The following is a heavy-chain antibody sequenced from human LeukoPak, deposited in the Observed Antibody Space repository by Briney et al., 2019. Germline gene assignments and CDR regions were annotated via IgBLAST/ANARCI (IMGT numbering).Heavy chain of an antibody. CDR3: AKGDFWNGLGEYFLY. V-gene: IGHV3-33*05. D-gene: IGHD3-3*01. CDR2: ISYDGSNQ. Sequence: RSLRLSCAASGFSFSTYGMFWVRQAPGKGLEWVGVISYDGSNQYYADSVKGRFTISRDNSKNTLYLQMDSLRAEDTAVYYCAKGDFWNGLGEYFLYWGQGILVTVSS. CDR1: GFSFSTYG. J-gene: IGHJ1*01.